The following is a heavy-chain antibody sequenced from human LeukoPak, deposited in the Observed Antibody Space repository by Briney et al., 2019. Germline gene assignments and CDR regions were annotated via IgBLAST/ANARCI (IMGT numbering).Heavy chain of an antibody. Sequence: TSETLSLTCTVSGGSISSSSYYWGWIRQPPGKGLEWIGSIYYSGSTYYNPSLKSRVTISVDTSKNQFSLKLSSVTAADTAVYYCARRVGHCSSTSCSSGFDPWGQGTLVTVSS. CDR1: GGSISSSSYY. V-gene: IGHV4-39*01. CDR2: IYYSGST. CDR3: ARRVGHCSSTSCSSGFDP. D-gene: IGHD2-2*01. J-gene: IGHJ5*02.